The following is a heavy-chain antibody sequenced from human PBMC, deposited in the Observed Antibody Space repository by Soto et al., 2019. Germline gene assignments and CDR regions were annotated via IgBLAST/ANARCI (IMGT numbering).Heavy chain of an antibody. V-gene: IGHV4-59*01. J-gene: IGHJ6*02. CDR1: GGSISNYY. CDR2: IYYSGST. D-gene: IGHD5-12*01. CDR3: TRDRGFQRRMGYFDYVMDV. Sequence: QVQLQESGPGLVKPSETLSLTCTVSGGSISNYYWSWIRQPPGKGLEWIGYIYYSGSTNYNPSLKSRVTMSVDMSKNQFSLKLSSVTAADTAVYYCTRDRGFQRRMGYFDYVMDVWGQGTTVTVSS.